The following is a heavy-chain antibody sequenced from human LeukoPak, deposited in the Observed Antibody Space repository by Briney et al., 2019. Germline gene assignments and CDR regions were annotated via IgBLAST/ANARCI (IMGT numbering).Heavy chain of an antibody. V-gene: IGHV4-34*01. Sequence: PSETLSLTCAVYGDSFSGYYWSWIRQPPGKGLEWIAEINHRGSTHYNPSLKSRVNISAVTSKSQFSLNLDSVTAADTAVYYCARSWAGMYYPFYYFDYWGQGSLVTVSS. D-gene: IGHD2-8*01. CDR2: INHRGST. CDR3: ARSWAGMYYPFYYFDY. J-gene: IGHJ4*02. CDR1: GDSFSGYY.